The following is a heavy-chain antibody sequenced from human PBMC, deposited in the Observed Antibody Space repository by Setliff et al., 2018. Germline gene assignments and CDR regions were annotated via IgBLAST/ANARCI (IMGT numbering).Heavy chain of an antibody. CDR1: GGKYA. V-gene: IGHV1-18*01. J-gene: IGHJ4*02. D-gene: IGHD6-19*01. CDR3: VRSSAPQVVLAADFDF. CDR2: ISPYSGNT. Sequence: ASVKVSCKGSGGKYAVGWVRQAPGQGLEWLGSISPYSGNTNYPQWLQDRVTMTIDTSATTVYMELQSLRSDDTAVYYCVRSSAPQVVLAADFDFWGQGTPVTVSS.